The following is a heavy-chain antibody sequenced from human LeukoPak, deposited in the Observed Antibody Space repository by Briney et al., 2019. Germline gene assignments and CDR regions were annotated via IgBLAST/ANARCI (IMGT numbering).Heavy chain of an antibody. CDR2: FDPEDGEA. CDR1: GYALTELS. Sequence: ASVKVSCKVSGYALTELSMHWVRQAPGKGLEWMGGFDPEDGEAIYAQKFQGRVTMTEDTSTDTAYMELSSLRSEDTAVYYCATDNFSSFDYWGQGTLVTVSS. V-gene: IGHV1-24*01. J-gene: IGHJ4*02. D-gene: IGHD3-3*01. CDR3: ATDNFSSFDY.